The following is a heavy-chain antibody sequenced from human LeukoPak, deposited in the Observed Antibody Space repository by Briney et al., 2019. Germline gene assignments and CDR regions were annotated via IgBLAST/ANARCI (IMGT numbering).Heavy chain of an antibody. D-gene: IGHD2-2*01. CDR2: IIPIFGTA. CDR3: ARDYRDLGSSSYMDV. CDR1: GGTFSSYA. Sequence: GASVKVSCKASGGTFSSYAISWVRQAPGQGLEWMGGIIPIFGTANYAQKFQGRVTITADESTSTAYMELSSLRSEDTAVYYCARDYRDLGSSSYMDVWGKGTTVTVSS. J-gene: IGHJ6*03. V-gene: IGHV1-69*13.